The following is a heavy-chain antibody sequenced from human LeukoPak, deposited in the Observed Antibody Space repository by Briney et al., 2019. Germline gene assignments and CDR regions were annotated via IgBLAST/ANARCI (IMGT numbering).Heavy chain of an antibody. J-gene: IGHJ6*02. D-gene: IGHD3-3*01. V-gene: IGHV3-30-3*01. CDR1: GFTFSSYA. Sequence: PGGSLRLSCAASGFTFSSYAMHWVRQAPGKGLEWVAVMSYDGSNKFYADSVKGRFTISRDNSKNTLYLQMNSLRAEDTAVYYCARSGSTLYYGMDVWSQGTTVTVSS. CDR2: MSYDGSNK. CDR3: ARSGSTLYYGMDV.